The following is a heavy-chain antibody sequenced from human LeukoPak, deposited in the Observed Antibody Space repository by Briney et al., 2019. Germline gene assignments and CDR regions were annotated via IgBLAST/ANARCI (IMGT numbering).Heavy chain of an antibody. J-gene: IGHJ4*02. V-gene: IGHV4-59*01. CDR1: GGPISRYY. Sequence: PSETLSLTCTVSGGPISRYYWSWIRQSPGTGLEWIGYIYDRGSPNYNPSLKSRVTTSVDTSKNQFSLKLSSVTAADTAVYYCARDSSGYDSNYFDYWGQGTLVTVSS. D-gene: IGHD5-12*01. CDR2: IYDRGSP. CDR3: ARDSSGYDSNYFDY.